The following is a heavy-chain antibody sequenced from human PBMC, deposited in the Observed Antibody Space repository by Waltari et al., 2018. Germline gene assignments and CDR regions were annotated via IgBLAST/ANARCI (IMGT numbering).Heavy chain of an antibody. CDR2: INHSGRT. CDR1: GGSISSDEW. V-gene: IGHV4-4*02. Sequence: QVQLQESGPGVVQPSGTLSLTCAVSGGSISSDEWWSWVRQPPGKGLEGIGEINHSGRTKYNPSLKSRVSISVDKSKNQFSRKLTSMTAADTAFYYCARGPAGTHLGYWGQGTLVTVSS. CDR3: ARGPAGTHLGY. D-gene: IGHD6-13*01. J-gene: IGHJ4*02.